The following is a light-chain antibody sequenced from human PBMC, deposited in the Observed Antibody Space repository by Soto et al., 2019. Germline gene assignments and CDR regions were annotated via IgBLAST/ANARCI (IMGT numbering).Light chain of an antibody. V-gene: IGKV3D-15*01. Sequence: VMEQFPDAVSVNQGETVTVSCGASQSVRTNLAWYQQRPGQAPRLLSHYSSTRATDVPARFSGSGSGTEFTLTISGLQSEDVAVYYCQQYNTWPQISFAQGTRLEIK. CDR3: QQYNTWPQIS. CDR2: YSS. J-gene: IGKJ5*01. CDR1: QSVRTN.